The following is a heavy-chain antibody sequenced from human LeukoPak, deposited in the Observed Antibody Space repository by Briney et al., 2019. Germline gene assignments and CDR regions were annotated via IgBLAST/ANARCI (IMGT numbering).Heavy chain of an antibody. Sequence: SETLSLTCTVSGYSISSGYYWGWIRQPPGKGLEWIGSIYHSGSTNYNPSLKSRVTISVDMSKNQFSLKLSSVTAADTAVYYCARREAGYYDSSGYYHYWGQGTLVTVSS. CDR1: GYSISSGYY. CDR3: ARREAGYYDSSGYYHY. CDR2: IYHSGST. D-gene: IGHD3-22*01. V-gene: IGHV4-38-2*02. J-gene: IGHJ4*02.